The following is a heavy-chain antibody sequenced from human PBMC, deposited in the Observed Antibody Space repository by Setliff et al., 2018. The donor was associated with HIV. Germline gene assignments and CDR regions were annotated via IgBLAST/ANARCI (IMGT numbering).Heavy chain of an antibody. CDR1: GGSISSNY. D-gene: IGHD3-16*02. CDR2: IYSSGST. Sequence: PSETLSLTCTVSGGSISSNYWSWIRQPPGQGLEWIGYIYSSGSTNYNPSLKSRVTISVDTSKSQFSLRLNSVTATDTALYYCARGSDYIWGNYRFPFDYWGQGTLVTVSS. CDR3: ARGSDYIWGNYRFPFDY. J-gene: IGHJ4*02. V-gene: IGHV4-59*12.